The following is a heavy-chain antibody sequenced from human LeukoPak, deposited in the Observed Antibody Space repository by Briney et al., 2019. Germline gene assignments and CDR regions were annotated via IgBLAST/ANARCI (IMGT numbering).Heavy chain of an antibody. CDR2: IYSSGST. V-gene: IGHV3-66*01. Sequence: GGSLRLSCAASGLTVSSNYMSWVRQAPGKGPEWVSVIYSSGSTYYTDSVKGRFTISRDNSKNTLYLQMNSLRAEDTAVYYCARGYQEYWNYVPFDYWGQGTLVTVSS. D-gene: IGHD1-7*01. CDR1: GLTVSSNY. J-gene: IGHJ4*02. CDR3: ARGYQEYWNYVPFDY.